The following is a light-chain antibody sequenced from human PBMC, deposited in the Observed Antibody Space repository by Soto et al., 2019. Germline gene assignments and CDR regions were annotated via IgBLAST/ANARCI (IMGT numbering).Light chain of an antibody. Sequence: QAVVTEEPSMTVSPGGTVTLTCGSSTGTVTSGQYPYWCQQKPGQAPRPLIYDTSDKYSWTPARFSGSLRGGKAALTLSGAQAEDEAEYYCLLVYPGGKVFGGGTKLTVL. V-gene: IGLV7-46*01. CDR2: DTS. J-gene: IGLJ3*02. CDR1: TGTVTSGQY. CDR3: LLVYPGGKV.